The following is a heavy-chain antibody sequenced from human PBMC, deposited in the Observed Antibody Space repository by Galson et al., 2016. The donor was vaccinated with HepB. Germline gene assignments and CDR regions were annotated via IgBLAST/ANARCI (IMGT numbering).Heavy chain of an antibody. CDR2: IYHSGST. Sequence: ETLSLTCAVSGGSISSSNWWSWVRQPPGKGLEWIGEIYHSGSTNYNPSLKSRVTISVDKSKNHFSLKLSSVTAADTAVYYCARREGGYYDTSGPNYWGQGTLVTVSS. CDR3: ARREGGYYDTSGPNY. J-gene: IGHJ4*02. D-gene: IGHD3-22*01. CDR1: GGSISSSNW. V-gene: IGHV4-4*02.